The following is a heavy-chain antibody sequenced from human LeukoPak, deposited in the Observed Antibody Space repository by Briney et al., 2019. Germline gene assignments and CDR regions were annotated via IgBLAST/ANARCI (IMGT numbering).Heavy chain of an antibody. J-gene: IGHJ4*02. CDR1: GFTVSSNH. V-gene: IGHV3-66*01. CDR2: IYYGGNT. CDR3: AALSGVGVKIGFDH. D-gene: IGHD1-26*01. Sequence: GGSLRLSCAASGFTVSSNHMNWVRQAPGKGLEWVSIIYYGGNTFYADSVKGRFTISRDNSKNTLYLQINSLRAEDTAVYYCAALSGVGVKIGFDHWGQGALVVVSS.